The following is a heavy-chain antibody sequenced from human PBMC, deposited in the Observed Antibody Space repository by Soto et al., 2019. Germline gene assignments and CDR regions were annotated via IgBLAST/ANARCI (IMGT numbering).Heavy chain of an antibody. D-gene: IGHD6-6*01. V-gene: IGHV5-51*01. CDR3: ARDGLSSSSSFDY. CDR1: GYSFTDYW. Sequence: EVQLVQSGAEVTKPGESLKISCRASGYSFTDYWIGWVRQMPGKGLEWMGIIYPGDSDTKYSPSFQGQVTMSADKSISTAYLQWNSLKASDTAMYYCARDGLSSSSSFDYWGQATLVTVSS. J-gene: IGHJ4*02. CDR2: IYPGDSDT.